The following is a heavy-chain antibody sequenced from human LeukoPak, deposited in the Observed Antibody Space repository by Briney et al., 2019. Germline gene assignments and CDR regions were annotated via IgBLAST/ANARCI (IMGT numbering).Heavy chain of an antibody. CDR1: GGSISSYY. J-gene: IGHJ4*02. Sequence: SETLSLTCTVSGGSISSYYWSWIRQPPGKGLEWIGYIYYSGSTNYNPPLKSRGTISVDTSKNQFSLKLSSVTAADTAVYSCARVNAFGGVIVIAPYFDGWGQGSLVTASS. D-gene: IGHD3-16*02. V-gene: IGHV4-59*01. CDR2: IYYSGST. CDR3: ARVNAFGGVIVIAPYFDG.